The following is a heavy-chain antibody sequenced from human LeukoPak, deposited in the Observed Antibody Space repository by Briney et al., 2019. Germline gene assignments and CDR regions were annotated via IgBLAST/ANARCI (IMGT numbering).Heavy chain of an antibody. CDR1: GGTFSSYA. V-gene: IGHV1-69*13. CDR3: ARVAAYCGGDCYTGDFDY. CDR2: IIPIFGTA. J-gene: IGHJ4*02. D-gene: IGHD2-21*01. Sequence: ASVKVSCKASGGTFSSYAISWVRQAPGQGLEWMGGIIPIFGTANYAQKFQGRVTITADESTSTAYMELSSLRSEDTAAYYCARVAAYCGGDCYTGDFDYWGQGTLVTVSS.